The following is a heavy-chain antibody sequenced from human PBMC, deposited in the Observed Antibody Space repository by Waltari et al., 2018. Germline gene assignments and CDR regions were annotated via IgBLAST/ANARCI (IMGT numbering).Heavy chain of an antibody. D-gene: IGHD3-10*01. J-gene: IGHJ6*02. V-gene: IGHV4-39*07. CDR3: AREVNGEFRESLSSDFYGLDV. CDR2: VYFTVGV. Sequence: QVHLQQSGPGLVQPSETLSLTCDVSGDSISPGDFSCAWFRQSPGNGLEWIGSVYFTVGVYYNPARNSRVTISLDTSRNHFSLKLSSLTAADTAVYYCAREVNGEFRESLSSDFYGLDVWGQGTTVVVSS. CDR1: GDSISPGDFS.